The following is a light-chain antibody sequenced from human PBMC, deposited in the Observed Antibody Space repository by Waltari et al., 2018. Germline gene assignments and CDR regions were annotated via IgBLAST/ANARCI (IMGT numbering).Light chain of an antibody. CDR3: MQATRFPRS. Sequence: DIVMTQTPLSSPVTLGQPASISCRSSQSLVHDNGNTYLNWYQKRPGQPPRLLIYQISKRFSGVPDRFSGSGSGTEFTLKISRVEPEDVGVYYCMQATRFPRSFGQGTRLGVK. CDR2: QIS. J-gene: IGKJ5*01. CDR1: QSLVHDNGNTY. V-gene: IGKV2-24*01.